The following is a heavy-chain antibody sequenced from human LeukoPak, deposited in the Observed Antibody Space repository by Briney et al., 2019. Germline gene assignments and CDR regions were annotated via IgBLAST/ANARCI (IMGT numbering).Heavy chain of an antibody. J-gene: IGHJ3*02. CDR2: ISSSSSYI. V-gene: IGHV3-21*01. D-gene: IGHD1-26*01. Sequence: PGGSLRLSCAASGFTFSSYSMNWVRQAPGKGLEWVSSISSSSSYIYYADSVKGRFTISRANAKNSLYLQMKSLRAEDTAVYYGARSVYSGSNYDIWAKGQWSPSLQ. CDR1: GFTFSSYS. CDR3: ARSVYSGSNYDI.